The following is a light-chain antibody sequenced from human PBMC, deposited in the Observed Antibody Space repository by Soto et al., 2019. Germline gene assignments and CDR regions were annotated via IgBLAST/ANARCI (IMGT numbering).Light chain of an antibody. Sequence: DIQMTQSPSTLSGSEGDRVTITCRASHAISSWLAWYQQKPGKAPKPLIYEASTLKSGVPSRFSGSGSGTEFTLTISCLQPDDFATYYCQHYYSYSQAFGQGTKVAIK. J-gene: IGKJ1*01. V-gene: IGKV1-5*03. CDR2: EAS. CDR1: HAISSW. CDR3: QHYYSYSQA.